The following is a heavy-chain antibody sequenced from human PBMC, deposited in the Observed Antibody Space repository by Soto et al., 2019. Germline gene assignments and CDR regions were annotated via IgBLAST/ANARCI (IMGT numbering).Heavy chain of an antibody. J-gene: IGHJ3*02. V-gene: IGHV4-30-2*01. D-gene: IGHD3-22*01. CDR1: GGSVNSAVYS. CDR3: ARVPIYYDSSGYYHYGTFDI. CDR2: SYHSGST. Sequence: SETLSLTCAVSGGSVNSAVYSGMWVRQPPGKVLEWIGYSYHSGSTYYNPSLKSRVTISLDRSNNHFSLKLSSVTAADTAVYYCARVPIYYDSSGYYHYGTFDIWGQGTMVTVSS.